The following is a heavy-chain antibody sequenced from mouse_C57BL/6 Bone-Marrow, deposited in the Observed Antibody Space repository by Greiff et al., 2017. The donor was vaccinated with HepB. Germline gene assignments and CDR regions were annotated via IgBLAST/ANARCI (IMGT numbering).Heavy chain of an antibody. Sequence: EVQVVESGEGLVKPGGSLKLSCAASGFTFSSYAMSWVRQTPEKRLEWVAYISSGGDYIYYADTVKGRFTISRDNARNTLYLQMSSLKSEDTAMYYCTKYDSYYYAMDYWGQGTSVTVSS. D-gene: IGHD2-4*01. J-gene: IGHJ4*01. CDR3: TKYDSYYYAMDY. CDR2: ISSGGDYI. CDR1: GFTFSSYA. V-gene: IGHV5-9-1*02.